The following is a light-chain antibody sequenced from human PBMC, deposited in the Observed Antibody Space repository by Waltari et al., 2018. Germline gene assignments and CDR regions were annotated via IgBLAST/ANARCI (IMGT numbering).Light chain of an antibody. Sequence: DIVMTQSPLSLPVNPGEPASISCRSSQSLLQTNGYNYLDWYLQKPGQSPQLLIYLGSNRASGVPDRFSGSGSGTDFTLKINRVEAEDVGVYYCMQALQTPPWTFGQGTRVEIK. CDR2: LGS. CDR3: MQALQTPPWT. CDR1: QSLLQTNGYNY. V-gene: IGKV2-28*01. J-gene: IGKJ1*01.